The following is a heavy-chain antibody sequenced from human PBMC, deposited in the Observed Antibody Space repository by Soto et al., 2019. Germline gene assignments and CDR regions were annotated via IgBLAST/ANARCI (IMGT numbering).Heavy chain of an antibody. CDR1: GGSISSGGYS. CDR2: IYHSGST. D-gene: IGHD6-6*01. Sequence: SETLSLTCAVSGGSISSGGYSWSWIRQPPGKGLEWIGYIYHSGSTYYNPSLKSRVTISVDRSKNQFSLKLSSVTAADTAVYYCARAQGNEYSSSYYFDYWGQGTLVTVSS. V-gene: IGHV4-30-2*01. J-gene: IGHJ4*02. CDR3: ARAQGNEYSSSYYFDY.